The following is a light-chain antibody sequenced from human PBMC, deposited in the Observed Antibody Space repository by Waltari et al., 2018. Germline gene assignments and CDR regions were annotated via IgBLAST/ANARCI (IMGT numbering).Light chain of an antibody. Sequence: DIQMTQSPSSLSASVGDRVTITCRASQSISSYLNWYQQKPGKAPKLLIYAASSLQSGVPSRISGSGSGTDFTITISSLQPKDFANYYCQQSYSTLGAFGQETKVEIK. CDR2: AAS. CDR1: QSISSY. V-gene: IGKV1-39*01. CDR3: QQSYSTLGA. J-gene: IGKJ1*01.